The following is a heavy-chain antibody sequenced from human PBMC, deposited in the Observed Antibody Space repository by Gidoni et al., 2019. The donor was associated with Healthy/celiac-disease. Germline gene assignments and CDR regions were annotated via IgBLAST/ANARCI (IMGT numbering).Heavy chain of an antibody. D-gene: IGHD3-10*01. CDR3: ARSERITMVRGGDYYYYGMDV. CDR1: GFTVSSNY. J-gene: IGHJ6*02. CDR2: IYSGGST. Sequence: EVQLVESGGGLVQPGGSLRLSCAASGFTVSSNYMSWVRQAPGKGLGVGSGIYSGGSTYYAESVKGRFTSTRDNSKNTLYLKMKSLRAEDTAVYYCARSERITMVRGGDYYYYGMDVWGQGTTVTVSS. V-gene: IGHV3-66*01.